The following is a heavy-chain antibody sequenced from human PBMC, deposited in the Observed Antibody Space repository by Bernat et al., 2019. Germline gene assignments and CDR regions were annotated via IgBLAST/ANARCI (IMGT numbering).Heavy chain of an antibody. CDR1: GFTFSSYA. CDR2: IRYGSDST. Sequence: EVQLLESGGGLVQPGGSLRLSCAASGFTFSSYAMNWVRQAPGKGLEWVSAIRYGSDSTYYADSVKGRFTIYRDDSKNTLYLHMNSLRAEDTALYFCAKGAGSGTFYYHYYMDVWGKGTTVTVSS. J-gene: IGHJ6*03. D-gene: IGHD3-10*01. V-gene: IGHV3-23*01. CDR3: AKGAGSGTFYYHYYMDV.